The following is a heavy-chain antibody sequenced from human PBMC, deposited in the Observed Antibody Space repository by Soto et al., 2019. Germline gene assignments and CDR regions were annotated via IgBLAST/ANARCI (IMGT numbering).Heavy chain of an antibody. V-gene: IGHV1-18*01. D-gene: IGHD2-2*01. CDR2: ISAYNANT. Sequence: QVQLVQSGAEVKKPGASVKVSCKASGYSFTNYGISWVRQAPGQGLEWMGWISAYNANTNYAQKLQGRVTMTTDTSTSTAYMELRSLRSDDTAVYYCARVEECSSTSCRYYYYYGMDVWGQGTTVTVSS. J-gene: IGHJ6*02. CDR3: ARVEECSSTSCRYYYYYGMDV. CDR1: GYSFTNYG.